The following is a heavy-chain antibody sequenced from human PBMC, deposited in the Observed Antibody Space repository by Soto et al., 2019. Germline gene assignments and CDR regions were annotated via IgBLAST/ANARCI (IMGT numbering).Heavy chain of an antibody. CDR1: GYTFTSYY. J-gene: IGHJ6*02. CDR3: ARLYYDSSGYYYSRYYYGMDV. Sequence: ASVKVSCKASGYTFTSYYMHWVRQAPGQVLEWMGIINPSGGSTSYAQKFQGRVTMTRDTSTSTVYMELSSLRSEDTAVYYCARLYYDSSGYYYSRYYYGMDVWGQGTTVTVSS. V-gene: IGHV1-46*01. D-gene: IGHD3-22*01. CDR2: INPSGGST.